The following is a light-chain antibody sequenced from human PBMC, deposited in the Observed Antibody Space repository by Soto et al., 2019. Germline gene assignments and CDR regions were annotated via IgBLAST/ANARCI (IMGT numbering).Light chain of an antibody. V-gene: IGLV1-44*01. CDR1: TSNIGSNT. CDR2: DND. CDR3: ATWDDSRNGYV. J-gene: IGLJ1*01. Sequence: QSVLTQPPSASGTPGQRVTISASGSTSNIGSNTVSWHQQLPGTAPKLLIYDNDERPSGVPVRFSGSKSATSASLVISGLQSEDEGDYYCATWDDSRNGYVFGPGTKLTVL.